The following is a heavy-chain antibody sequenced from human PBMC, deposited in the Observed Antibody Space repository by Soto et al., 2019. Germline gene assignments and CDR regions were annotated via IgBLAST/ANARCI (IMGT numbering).Heavy chain of an antibody. CDR2: ISYDGSNK. Sequence: QVQLVESGGGVVQPGRSLRLSCAASGFTFSSYGMHWVRQAPGKGLEWVAVISYDGSNKYYADSVKGRFTISRDNSKNTLYLQMNSLRAEDTAVYYCAKDRGLHSSSSVVGGNWFDPWGQGTLVTVSS. CDR1: GFTFSSYG. V-gene: IGHV3-30*18. CDR3: AKDRGLHSSSSVVGGNWFDP. J-gene: IGHJ5*02. D-gene: IGHD6-6*01.